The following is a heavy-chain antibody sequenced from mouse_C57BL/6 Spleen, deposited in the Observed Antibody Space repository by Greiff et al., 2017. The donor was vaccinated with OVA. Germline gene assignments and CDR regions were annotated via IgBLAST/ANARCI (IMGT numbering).Heavy chain of an antibody. Sequence: VQLQQPGAELVRPGSSVKLSCKASGYTFTSYWMDWVKQRPGQGLEWIGNIYPSDSETHYNQKFKDKATLTVDKSSSTAYMQLSSLTSEDSAVYYCARSGDYYGSSSYYFDYWGQGTTLTVSS. CDR2: IYPSDSET. CDR3: ARSGDYYGSSSYYFDY. J-gene: IGHJ2*01. D-gene: IGHD1-1*01. CDR1: GYTFTSYW. V-gene: IGHV1-61*01.